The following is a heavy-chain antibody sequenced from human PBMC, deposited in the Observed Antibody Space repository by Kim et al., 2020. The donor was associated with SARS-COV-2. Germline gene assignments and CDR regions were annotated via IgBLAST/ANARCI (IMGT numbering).Heavy chain of an antibody. CDR3: ARDPGQLGSSWYFDL. CDR1: GFTFSTYS. D-gene: IGHD6-13*01. CDR2: ISSSSTI. V-gene: IGHV3-48*02. J-gene: IGHJ2*01. Sequence: GGSLRLSCAASGFTFSTYSMNWVRQAPGKGLEWVSYISSSSTIYYADSVKGRFTISRDNAKNSLYLQMNSLRDEDTAVYYCARDPGQLGSSWYFDLWGRG.